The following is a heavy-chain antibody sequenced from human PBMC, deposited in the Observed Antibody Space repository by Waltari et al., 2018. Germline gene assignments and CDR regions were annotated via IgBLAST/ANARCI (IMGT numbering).Heavy chain of an antibody. CDR3: AKEGRWYYFDY. J-gene: IGHJ4*02. CDR2: ISGSAGST. CDR1: GFTLSRYA. D-gene: IGHD2-15*01. Sequence: EVQLVESGGGLVQPGGSLRLSCAAAGFTLSRYAMSWVRQAPGKGLEWVSAISGSAGSTYYADSVKGRFTITRDNSKSTLYLQMNSLRAEDTAVYYCAKEGRWYYFDYWGQGTLVTVSS. V-gene: IGHV3-23*04.